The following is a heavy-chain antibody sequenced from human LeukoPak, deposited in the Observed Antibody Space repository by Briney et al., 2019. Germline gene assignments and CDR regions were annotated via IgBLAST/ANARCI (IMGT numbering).Heavy chain of an antibody. D-gene: IGHD6-19*01. CDR3: ARLAEYSSGWYGGSRSYYFDY. J-gene: IGHJ4*02. Sequence: PSETLSLTCTVSGGSISNYYWSWIRQPPGKGLEWIGYIYYSGSTNYNPSLKSRVTISVDTSKNQFSLKLSSVTAADTAVYYCARLAEYSSGWYGGSRSYYFDYWGQGTLVTVSS. CDR2: IYYSGST. CDR1: GGSISNYY. V-gene: IGHV4-59*08.